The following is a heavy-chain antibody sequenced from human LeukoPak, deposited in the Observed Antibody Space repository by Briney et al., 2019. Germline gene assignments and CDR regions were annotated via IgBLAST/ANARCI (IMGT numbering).Heavy chain of an antibody. CDR3: TRHSPSYYYDSSGYYRIAEYFQH. Sequence: GGSLRLSCAASGFTFSGSAMHWVCQASGKGLEWVGRIRSKANSYATAYAASVKGRFTISRDDSKNTAYLQMNSLKTEDTAVYYCTRHSPSYYYDSSGYYRIAEYFQHWGQGTLVTVSS. CDR2: IRSKANSYAT. J-gene: IGHJ1*01. V-gene: IGHV3-73*01. CDR1: GFTFSGSA. D-gene: IGHD3-22*01.